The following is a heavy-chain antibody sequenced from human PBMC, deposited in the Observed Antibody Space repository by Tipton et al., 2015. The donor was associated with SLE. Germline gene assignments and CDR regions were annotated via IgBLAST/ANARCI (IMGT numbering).Heavy chain of an antibody. J-gene: IGHJ4*02. D-gene: IGHD2-2*01. CDR1: GGSISSYY. CDR3: ASHSTHYCSSTSCYFDY. CDR2: IYYSGST. V-gene: IGHV4-59*12. Sequence: TLSLTCTASGGSISSYYWSWIRQPPGKGLEWIGYIYYSGSTNYNPSLKSRVTISVDTSKNQFSLKLSSVTAADTAVYYCASHSTHYCSSTSCYFDYWGQGTLVTVSS.